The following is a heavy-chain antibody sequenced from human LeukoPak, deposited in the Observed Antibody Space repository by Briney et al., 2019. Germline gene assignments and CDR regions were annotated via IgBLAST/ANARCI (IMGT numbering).Heavy chain of an antibody. Sequence: GGSLCLSCAASGFTFSSYSMNWVRQPPGKGLEWVSSISSSSSYIYYADSVKGRFTISRDNAKNSLYLQINSLRAEDTAVYYCASIYGRYSGYPDVWGQGTTVTVSS. V-gene: IGHV3-21*01. D-gene: IGHD5-12*01. CDR1: GFTFSSYS. J-gene: IGHJ6*02. CDR3: ASIYGRYSGYPDV. CDR2: ISSSSSYI.